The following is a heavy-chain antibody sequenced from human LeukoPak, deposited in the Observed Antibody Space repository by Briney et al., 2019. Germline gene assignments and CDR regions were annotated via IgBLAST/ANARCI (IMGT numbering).Heavy chain of an antibody. CDR2: INHSGST. J-gene: IGHJ4*02. Sequence: SETLSLTCAVYGGSFSGYYWSWRRQPPGKGLEWIGEINHSGSTNYNPSLKSRVTISVDTSKNQFSLKLSSVTAADTAVYYCARHLRGSKNDYWGQGTLVTVSS. D-gene: IGHD3-16*01. V-gene: IGHV4-34*01. CDR3: ARHLRGSKNDY. CDR1: GGSFSGYY.